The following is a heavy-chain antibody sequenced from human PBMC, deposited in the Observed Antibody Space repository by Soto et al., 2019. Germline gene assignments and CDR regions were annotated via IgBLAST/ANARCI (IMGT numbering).Heavy chain of an antibody. J-gene: IGHJ4*02. CDR3: ARVGVGNYEFDY. CDR2: IKTDGSST. V-gene: IGHV3-74*01. D-gene: IGHD1-7*01. Sequence: EVQLVESGGALVQPGGSLRLSCAASGFTFSSYWMHWVRQAPGEGLVWVSRIKTDGSSTSYADSVKGRFTISRDNAKNTMYLQMNRLRAEHTAGYYCARVGVGNYEFDYWGQGTLVTVSS. CDR1: GFTFSSYW.